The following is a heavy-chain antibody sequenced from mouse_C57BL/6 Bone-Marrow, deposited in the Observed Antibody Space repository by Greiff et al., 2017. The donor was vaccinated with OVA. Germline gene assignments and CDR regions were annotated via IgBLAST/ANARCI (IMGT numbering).Heavy chain of an antibody. CDR1: GYTFTDYY. J-gene: IGHJ4*01. D-gene: IGHD1-1*02. Sequence: EVQLQQSGPELVKPGASVKLSCKASGYTFTDYYMNWVKQSHGQSLEWIGDINPNNGGTSYNEKFKGKATLTVDKSSSTAYMELRSLTSEDSAVYYCARECGYGSCSMDWGGQGTSVTVSA. CDR2: INPNNGGT. CDR3: ARECGYGSCSMDW. V-gene: IGHV1-26*01.